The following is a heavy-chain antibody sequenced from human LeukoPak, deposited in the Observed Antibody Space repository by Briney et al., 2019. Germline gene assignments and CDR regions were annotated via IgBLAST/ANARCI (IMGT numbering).Heavy chain of an antibody. CDR2: IYYSGST. V-gene: IGHV4-59*01. CDR3: ARVGVGAIDY. D-gene: IGHD1-26*01. J-gene: IGHJ4*02. CDR1: GGSISSYY. Sequence: SETLSLTCTVSGGSISSYYWSWIRQPPGKGLEWIGYIYYSGSTNYNPSLKSRVTISVDTSKNQLSLKLSSVTAADTAVYYCARVGVGAIDYWGQGTLVTVSS.